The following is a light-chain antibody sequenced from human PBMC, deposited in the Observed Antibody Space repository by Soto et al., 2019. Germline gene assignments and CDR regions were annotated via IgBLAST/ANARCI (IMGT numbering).Light chain of an antibody. CDR3: HQFGYSPRT. CDR1: QTVNSDY. V-gene: IGKV3-20*01. Sequence: IVLTQSPGTLSLSPGETATLSFRASQTVNSDYLAWFQQRPGQAPRLLIFATSRRATDIPDRFSGSGPGTDFTLAIRRLEPEDFAVYYCHQFGYSPRTFGQGTKVDI. J-gene: IGKJ1*01. CDR2: ATS.